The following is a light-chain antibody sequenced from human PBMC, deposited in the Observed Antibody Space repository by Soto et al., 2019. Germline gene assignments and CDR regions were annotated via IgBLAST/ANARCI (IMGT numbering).Light chain of an antibody. Sequence: DIVMTQSPDSLAVSLGERATINCKSSQSVLYSSNNKNYLAWYQQKPGQPPKLLIYWASTRESGVPDRLSGSGSGTDFTLTISSRQAEDVAVYYCQQYYSTPGTFGQGTKVDIK. CDR3: QQYYSTPGT. CDR2: WAS. J-gene: IGKJ1*01. V-gene: IGKV4-1*01. CDR1: QSVLYSSNNKNY.